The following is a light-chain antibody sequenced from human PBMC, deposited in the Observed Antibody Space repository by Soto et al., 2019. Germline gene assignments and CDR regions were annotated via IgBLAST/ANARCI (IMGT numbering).Light chain of an antibody. CDR1: QDISNY. V-gene: IGKV1-33*01. J-gene: IGKJ5*01. CDR3: QQYDNVAIT. Sequence: DIQMTQSPSSLSASVGDRVTFTCQASQDISNYLNWYQQKPGKAPKILIYDASNLKTGVPSRFSGSGSGTHFTFTISSLQPEDIATYYCQQYDNVAITFGQGTRLDIK. CDR2: DAS.